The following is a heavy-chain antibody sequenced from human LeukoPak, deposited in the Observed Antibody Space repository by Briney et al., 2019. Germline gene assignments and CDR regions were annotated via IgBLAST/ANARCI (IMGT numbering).Heavy chain of an antibody. V-gene: IGHV4-4*07. D-gene: IGHD1-26*01. CDR3: ASQDSKVGAYTGPYYFDY. CDR2: IYTSGTT. CDR1: GGSISGYY. J-gene: IGHJ4*02. Sequence: SETLSLTCTVSGGSISGYYWSWIRQPAGKGLEWIGRIYTSGTTHDNPSLKSRVTMSVDTSKNQVSLKVSSVTAADTAVYYCASQDSKVGAYTGPYYFDYWGQGTLVTVSS.